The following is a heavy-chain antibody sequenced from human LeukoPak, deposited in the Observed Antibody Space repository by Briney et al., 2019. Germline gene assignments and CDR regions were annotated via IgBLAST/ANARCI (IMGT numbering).Heavy chain of an antibody. V-gene: IGHV4-59*01. D-gene: IGHD3-22*01. J-gene: IGHJ4*02. CDR2: IYYSGST. CDR1: GGSISSYY. CDR3: ASFNPYDSSGYSN. Sequence: SETLSLTCTVSGGSISSYYWNWIRQPPGKGLEWIGYIYYSGSTNYNPSLKSRVTISVDTSKNQFSLKLSSVTAADTAVYYCASFNPYDSSGYSNWGQGTLVTVSS.